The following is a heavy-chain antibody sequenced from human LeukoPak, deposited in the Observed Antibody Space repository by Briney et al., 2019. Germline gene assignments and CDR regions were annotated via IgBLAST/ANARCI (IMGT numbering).Heavy chain of an antibody. CDR3: ARDDIAPNYYGSGSHRGMDV. V-gene: IGHV3-30-3*01. J-gene: IGHJ6*02. CDR1: GFTFSSYA. Sequence: GGSLRLSCAASGFTFSSYAMHWVRQAPGKGLEWVAVISYDGSNKYYADSVKGRFTISRDNSKNTLYLQMNSLRAEDTAVYYCARDDIAPNYYGSGSHRGMDVWGQGTTVTVSS. CDR2: ISYDGSNK. D-gene: IGHD3-10*01.